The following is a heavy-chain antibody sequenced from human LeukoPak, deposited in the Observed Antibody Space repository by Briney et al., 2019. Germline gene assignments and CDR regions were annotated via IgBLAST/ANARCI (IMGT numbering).Heavy chain of an antibody. CDR3: ASGGDYGGFDF. CDR1: GFTFSNYA. J-gene: IGHJ4*02. Sequence: PGGSLRLSCAASGFTFSNYAMSWLRQAPGKGLEWVSAISGSGGGTYYADSVKGRFTISRDNSKNTLYLQMNSLRAEDTAVYYCASGGDYGGFDFWGQGTLVTVSS. V-gene: IGHV3-23*01. CDR2: ISGSGGGT. D-gene: IGHD4-23*01.